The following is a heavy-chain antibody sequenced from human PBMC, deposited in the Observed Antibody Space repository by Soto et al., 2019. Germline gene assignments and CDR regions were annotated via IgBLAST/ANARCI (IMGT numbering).Heavy chain of an antibody. J-gene: IGHJ4*02. Sequence: EVQLVESGGGLVQPGGSLKLSCATSGFTFSDSTIHWVRRASGKGLEWVGRIRSKANGYTTEYAASVKGKFTISRDDTKNTAYLQMNSLKTEDTAVYFCTSFRHAVAGTENFDYWGQGTLVTVSS. CDR2: IRSKANGYTT. D-gene: IGHD6-19*01. CDR1: GFTFSDST. CDR3: TSFRHAVAGTENFDY. V-gene: IGHV3-73*01.